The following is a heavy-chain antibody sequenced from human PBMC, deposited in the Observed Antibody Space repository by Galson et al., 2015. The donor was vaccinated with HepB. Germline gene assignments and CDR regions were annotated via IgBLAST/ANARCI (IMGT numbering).Heavy chain of an antibody. CDR2: INPNSGGT. Sequence: QSGAEVKEPGASVKVSCKASGYTFTGYYMHWVRQAPGQGLEWMGRINPNSGGTNYAQKFQGRVTMTRDTSISTAYMELSRLRSDDTAVYYCARSRYSSSAYFDYWGQGTLVTVSS. J-gene: IGHJ4*02. D-gene: IGHD6-13*01. V-gene: IGHV1-2*06. CDR1: GYTFTGYY. CDR3: ARSRYSSSAYFDY.